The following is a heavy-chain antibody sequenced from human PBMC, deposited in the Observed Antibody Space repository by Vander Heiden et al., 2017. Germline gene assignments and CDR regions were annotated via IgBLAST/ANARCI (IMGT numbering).Heavy chain of an antibody. J-gene: IGHJ4*02. D-gene: IGHD1-1*01. Sequence: EVQLLESGGDLVQSGGCLRRSCAASGFTFGSYAISWVGQAPGEGRGWVSSSGGSGAFTCYRDFVRGRITISRDNSKNTVYLQITGLRAEDRAVYCCARDPTTVDYWGQETLITVSS. CDR3: ARDPTTVDY. V-gene: IGHV3-23*01. CDR2: SGGSGAFT. CDR1: GFTFGSYA.